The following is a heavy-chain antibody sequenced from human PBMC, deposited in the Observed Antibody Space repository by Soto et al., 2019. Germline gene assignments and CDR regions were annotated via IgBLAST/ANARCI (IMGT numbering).Heavy chain of an antibody. D-gene: IGHD3-22*01. CDR3: AKDRRAYYDSSGYLFDY. CDR2: ISWDGGST. J-gene: IGHJ4*02. V-gene: IGHV3-43*01. CDR1: GFTFDDYT. Sequence: DVQLVESGGVVVQPGGSLRLSCAASGFTFDDYTMHWVRQAPGKGLEWVSLISWDGGSTYYADSVKGRFTISRDNSKNSLYLQMNSLRTEDTDLYYCAKDRRAYYDSSGYLFDYWGQGTLVTVSS.